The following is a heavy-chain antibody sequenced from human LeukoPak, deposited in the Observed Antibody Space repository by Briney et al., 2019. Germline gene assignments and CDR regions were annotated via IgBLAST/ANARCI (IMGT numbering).Heavy chain of an antibody. CDR3: AREGQWFGELSHPYYFDY. CDR2: IWYDGGNK. J-gene: IGHJ4*02. V-gene: IGHV3-33*01. D-gene: IGHD3-10*01. CDR1: GFTFSSFG. Sequence: GRSLRLSCAASGFTFSSFGMHWVRQAPGKGLEWVAVIWYDGGNKYYVDSVKGRFTISRDNSKNTLYLQMNSLRAEDTAVYYCAREGQWFGELSHPYYFDYWGQGTLVTVSS.